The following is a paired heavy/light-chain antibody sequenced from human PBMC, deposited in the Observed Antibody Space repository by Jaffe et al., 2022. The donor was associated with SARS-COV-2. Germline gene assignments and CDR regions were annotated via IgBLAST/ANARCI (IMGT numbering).Heavy chain of an antibody. Sequence: QVQLRHWGAGLLKPSETLSLTCAVYGGSFTGYFWSWIRQTPGKGLEWIGEISHSGTTNYNPSLKSRVTISADMSKNQFSLKLSSMTAADTGVYFCARAGLTVVPIKNRRGSDYYGMDVWGQGTTVTVS. V-gene: IGHV4-34*02. J-gene: IGHJ6*02. CDR1: GGSFTGYF. CDR3: ARAGLTVVPIKNRRGSDYYGMDV. D-gene: IGHD3-10*01. CDR2: ISHSGTT.
Light chain of an antibody. J-gene: IGKJ2*01. CDR1: QNVLHSSNNKDS. CDR2: WAS. V-gene: IGKV4-1*01. Sequence: DIVMTQSPDFLAVSLGERATINCKSSQNVLHSSNNKDSLAWYQQKPRQPPRLLIYWASTRESGVPDRFSGSGSGTDFTLTISSLQAEDVAVYYCQQYSSTPPTYSFGQGTKLEIK. CDR3: QQYSSTPPTYS.